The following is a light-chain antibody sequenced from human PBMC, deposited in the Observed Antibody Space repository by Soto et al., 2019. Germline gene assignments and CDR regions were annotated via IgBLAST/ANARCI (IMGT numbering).Light chain of an antibody. Sequence: QSALTQPPSASGSPGQSVTISCTGTSSDVGGYNYVSWYQQHPGKAPKLMIYEVSKRPSGVPDRFSGSKSGNTASLTVSGLQADDEADYYCSSYAGSNGVFGTGTKVTVL. CDR3: SSYAGSNGV. V-gene: IGLV2-8*01. CDR1: SSDVGGYNY. J-gene: IGLJ1*01. CDR2: EVS.